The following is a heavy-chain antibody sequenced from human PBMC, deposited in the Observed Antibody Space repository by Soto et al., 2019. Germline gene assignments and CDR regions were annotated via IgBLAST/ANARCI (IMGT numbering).Heavy chain of an antibody. D-gene: IGHD3-3*01. CDR2: INHSGST. V-gene: IGHV4-34*01. CDR1: GGSFSGYY. Sequence: SETLSLTCAVYGGSFSGYYWSWIRQPPGKGLEWIGEINHSGSTNYNPSLKSRVTISVDTSKNQFSLKLSSVTAADTAVYYCAGGRYYDFWSGYYNFDYWGQGTLVTVSS. J-gene: IGHJ4*02. CDR3: AGGRYYDFWSGYYNFDY.